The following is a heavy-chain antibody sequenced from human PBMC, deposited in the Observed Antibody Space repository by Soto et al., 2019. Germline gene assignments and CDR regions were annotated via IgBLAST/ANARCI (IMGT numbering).Heavy chain of an antibody. CDR1: GGSISSYY. CDR3: ARGRGTWIPDTFDI. V-gene: IGHV4-59*01. Sequence: SETLSLTCTVSGGSISSYYWSWIRQPPGKGLEWIGYIYYSGSTNYNPSLKSRVTISVDTSKNQFSLKLSSVTAADTAVYYCARGRGTWIPDTFDIWGQGTMVTVSS. D-gene: IGHD1-1*01. J-gene: IGHJ3*02. CDR2: IYYSGST.